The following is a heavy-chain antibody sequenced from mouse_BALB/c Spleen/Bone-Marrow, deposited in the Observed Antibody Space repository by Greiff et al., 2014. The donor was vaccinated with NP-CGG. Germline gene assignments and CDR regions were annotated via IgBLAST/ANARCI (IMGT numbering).Heavy chain of an antibody. CDR3: AREEHDYGYWFAY. CDR2: IGPANGNT. D-gene: IGHD1-2*01. V-gene: IGHV14-3*02. CDR1: GFNIKDTY. J-gene: IGHJ3*01. Sequence: EVQLQQSGGELVNPGASVKLSCTASGFNIKDTYMPWVKQTPEQGLEWVGRIGPANGNTKYDPNFQGKATITADTSSNTAYLQLSSLTSEDTAAYYCAREEHDYGYWFAYGGQGTLVTVSA.